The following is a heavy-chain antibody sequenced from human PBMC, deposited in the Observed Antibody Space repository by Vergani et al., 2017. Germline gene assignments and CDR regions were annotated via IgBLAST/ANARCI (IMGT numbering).Heavy chain of an antibody. J-gene: IGHJ4*02. V-gene: IGHV3-21*01. D-gene: IGHD3-10*01. CDR3: GRGGHGSATYGEN. CDR1: GFSLSDYS. Sequence: EEQLVESGGGLVKPGGSLRLSCAASGFSLSDYSLNWVRQAPGKGLEWVSSISSSSSDVFYADLVRGLFTISRDNAKKSLYLQMNSLKAEDTAVYYCGRGGHGSATYGENWGQGTLVTVSS. CDR2: ISSSSSDV.